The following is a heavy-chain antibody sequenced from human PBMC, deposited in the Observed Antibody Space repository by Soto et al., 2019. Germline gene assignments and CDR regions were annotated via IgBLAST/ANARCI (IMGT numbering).Heavy chain of an antibody. V-gene: IGHV4-61*03. CDR2: IFYTGVN. J-gene: IGHJ2*01. D-gene: IGHD3-22*01. CDR3: VRVLDSSWYADL. Sequence: QVQLQESGPGLVKPSETLSLTCSVSGGSVSNASFYWTWIRQAPGTGLEYIGYIFYTGVNNYDPSLSRRVTISLATSKNHFSLKLYSMTAADTAVYYCVRVLDSSWYADLWGRGTLVTVCS. CDR1: GGSVSNASFY.